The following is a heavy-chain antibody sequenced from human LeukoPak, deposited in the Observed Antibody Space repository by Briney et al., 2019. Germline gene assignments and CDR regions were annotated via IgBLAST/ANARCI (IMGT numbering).Heavy chain of an antibody. V-gene: IGHV3-74*01. D-gene: IGHD3-9*01. CDR3: VREGVPDILTGYQPYYFDY. J-gene: IGHJ4*02. Sequence: PGGSLRLSCAASGSTFSTYWMDWVRQAPGKGLVWVSRINSDGSRTTYADSVKGRFTISRDNAKNTLYLQMNSLRAEDTAVYYCVREGVPDILTGYQPYYFDYWGRGTLVTVSS. CDR1: GSTFSTYW. CDR2: INSDGSRT.